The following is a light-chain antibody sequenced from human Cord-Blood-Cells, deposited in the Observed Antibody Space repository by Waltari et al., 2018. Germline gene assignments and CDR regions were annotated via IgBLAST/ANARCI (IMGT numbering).Light chain of an antibody. V-gene: IGKV4-1*01. CDR1: QSVLYSTNNKNY. CDR3: QQYYSTPRT. Sequence: DIVMTQSPDSLAVSLGERATINCKPSQSVLYSTNNKNYLAWYQQKPGKPPKLLIYWASTRESGVPDRFSGSGSGSDFTLTISSLQAEDVAVYYCQQYYSTPRTFGQGTKVEIK. CDR2: WAS. J-gene: IGKJ1*01.